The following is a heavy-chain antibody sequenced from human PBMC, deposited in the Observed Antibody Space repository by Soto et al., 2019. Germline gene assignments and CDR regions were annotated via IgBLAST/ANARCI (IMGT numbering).Heavy chain of an antibody. Sequence: EVQLVESGGGLVQPGGSLRLACAASGFTFSDHYMDWVRQAPGKGLEWVGRIRNKANSYTTEYAASVKGRFTISRDDSTNSLYLQMNSLKPQDTAVYSCTSALAHGFPRGLDVWGHGITVTVSS. CDR2: IRNKANSYTT. CDR1: GFTFSDHY. J-gene: IGHJ6*02. D-gene: IGHD4-17*01. CDR3: TSALAHGFPRGLDV. V-gene: IGHV3-72*01.